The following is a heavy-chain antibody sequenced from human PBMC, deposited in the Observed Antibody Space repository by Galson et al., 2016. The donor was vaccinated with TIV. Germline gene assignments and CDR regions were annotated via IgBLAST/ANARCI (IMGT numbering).Heavy chain of an antibody. J-gene: IGHJ3*02. CDR3: ARETDVVVVPLVHDAFDI. D-gene: IGHD2-2*01. CDR2: IRQDGIEK. V-gene: IGHV3-7*01. CDR1: EFTFRSYW. Sequence: SLRLSCAASEFTFRSYWMSWVRQAPGKGLEWVANIRQDGIEKNYVDSVKGRFIISRDNAKKSLYLQMNSLRAEDTAVYYCARETDVVVVPLVHDAFDIWGQGTMVTVSS.